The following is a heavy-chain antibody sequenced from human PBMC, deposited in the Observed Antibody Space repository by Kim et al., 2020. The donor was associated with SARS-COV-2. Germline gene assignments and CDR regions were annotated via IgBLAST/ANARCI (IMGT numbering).Heavy chain of an antibody. CDR1: GFTFKNFD. Sequence: GGSLRLSCGTSGFTFKNFDMHWVRQAPGRGLEWVSVISFDGTKTSFADSVKGRFTISRDNAKNTLFMQMDTLRTEDTAVYFCARGLITISGVTITGGGYFDFWGLGTLVTVSS. V-gene: IGHV3-30-3*01. CDR2: ISFDGTKT. J-gene: IGHJ4*02. CDR3: ARGLITISGVTITGGGYFDF. D-gene: IGHD3-3*01.